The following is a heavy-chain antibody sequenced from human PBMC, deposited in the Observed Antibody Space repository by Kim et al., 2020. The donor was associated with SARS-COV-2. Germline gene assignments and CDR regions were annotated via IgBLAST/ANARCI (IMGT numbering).Heavy chain of an antibody. CDR3: TTAYVGYYDSSGYYDYGMDV. V-gene: IGHV3-15*01. CDR2: IKSKTDGGTT. J-gene: IGHJ6*02. D-gene: IGHD3-22*01. Sequence: GGSLRLFCAASGFTFSNAWMSWVRQAPGKGLEWVGRIKSKTDGGTTDYAAPVKGRFTISRDDSKNTLYLQMNSLKTEDTAVYYCTTAYVGYYDSSGYYDYGMDVWGQGTTVTVSS. CDR1: GFTFSNAW.